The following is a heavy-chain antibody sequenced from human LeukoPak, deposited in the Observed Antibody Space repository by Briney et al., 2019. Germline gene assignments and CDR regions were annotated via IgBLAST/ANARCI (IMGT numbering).Heavy chain of an antibody. D-gene: IGHD1-1*01. CDR1: GGSFSGYY. CDR3: ARDINQLEPRLCWFDP. Sequence: SETLSLTCAVYGGSFSGYYWSWIRQPPGKGLEWIGEINHSGSTNYNPSLKSRVTMSVDTSKNQFSLKLSSVTAADTAVYYCARDINQLEPRLCWFDPWGQGTLVTVSS. J-gene: IGHJ5*02. V-gene: IGHV4-34*01. CDR2: INHSGST.